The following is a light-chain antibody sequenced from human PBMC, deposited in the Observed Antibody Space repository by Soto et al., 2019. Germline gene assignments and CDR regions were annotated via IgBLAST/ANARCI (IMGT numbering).Light chain of an antibody. Sequence: DIQMTQSPSSLSASVGDRVTITCRASQSISNYLNWYQQKPGEAPTLLIYGASTLQTGVPSRFSASGSGTDFTLTINSLQHEDFATYYCQQSYFTPMYTFGQGTRLDIK. J-gene: IGKJ2*01. CDR2: GAS. CDR1: QSISNY. CDR3: QQSYFTPMYT. V-gene: IGKV1-39*01.